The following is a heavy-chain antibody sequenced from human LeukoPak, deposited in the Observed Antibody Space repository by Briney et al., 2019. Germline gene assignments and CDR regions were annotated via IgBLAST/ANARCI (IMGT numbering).Heavy chain of an antibody. CDR3: ARELRTPYDILGRGNAFDI. CDR1: GFTFRSYE. V-gene: IGHV3-48*03. Sequence: PGGSLRLSCEDSGFTFRSYEMNWVRQAPGKGLEWVSYISSSGSTIYYADSAKGRFTISRDNARNSLYLQMNSLRAEDTAVYYCARELRTPYDILGRGNAFDIWGQGTMVTVSS. J-gene: IGHJ3*02. D-gene: IGHD3-9*01. CDR2: ISSSGSTI.